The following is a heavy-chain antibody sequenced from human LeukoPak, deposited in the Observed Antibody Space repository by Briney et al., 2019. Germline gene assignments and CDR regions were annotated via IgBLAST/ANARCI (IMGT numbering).Heavy chain of an antibody. CDR1: GGSFSGHY. CDR2: INHSGST. V-gene: IGHV4-34*01. CDR3: ARSDYGPGVDP. D-gene: IGHD4-17*01. J-gene: IGHJ5*02. Sequence: SETLSLTCAVYGGSFSGHYWSWIRQPPGKGLEWIGEINHSGSTNYNPSLKSRVTISVDTSKNQFSLKLSSVTAADTAVYYCARSDYGPGVDPWGQGTLVTVSS.